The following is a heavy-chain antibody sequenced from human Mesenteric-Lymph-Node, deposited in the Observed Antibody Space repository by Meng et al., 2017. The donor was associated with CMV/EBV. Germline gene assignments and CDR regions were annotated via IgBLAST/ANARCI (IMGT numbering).Heavy chain of an antibody. J-gene: IGHJ6*02. CDR1: GFTFDDYT. V-gene: IGHV3-9*01. Sequence: GGSLRLSCAASGFTFDDYTMFWVRQAPGKGLEWVSGISWVSGNIGYADSVKGRFTISRDNAKNSLTLQMNSLRVDDTALYYCARAVHSRWGHYYYAMDVWGQGTAVTVSS. D-gene: IGHD3-16*01. CDR3: ARAVHSRWGHYYYAMDV. CDR2: ISWVSGNI.